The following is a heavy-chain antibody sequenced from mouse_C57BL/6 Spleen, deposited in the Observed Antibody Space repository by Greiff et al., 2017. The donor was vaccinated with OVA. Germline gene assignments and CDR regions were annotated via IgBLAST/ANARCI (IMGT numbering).Heavy chain of an antibody. CDR3: ARERRGELGRAMDY. J-gene: IGHJ4*01. V-gene: IGHV1-26*01. CDR2: INPNNGGT. Sequence: EVQLQQSGPELVKPGASVKISCKASGYTFTDYYMNWVKQSHGKSLEWIGDINPNNGGTSYNQKFKGKATLTVDKSSSTAYMELRSLTSEDSAVYYCARERRGELGRAMDYWGQGTSVTVSS. D-gene: IGHD4-1*01. CDR1: GYTFTDYY.